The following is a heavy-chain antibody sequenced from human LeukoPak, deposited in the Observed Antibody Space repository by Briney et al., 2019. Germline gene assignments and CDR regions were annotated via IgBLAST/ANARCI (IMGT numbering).Heavy chain of an antibody. J-gene: IGHJ3*02. D-gene: IGHD2-2*01. Sequence: SETLSLTCTVSGGSISSSSYYWGWIRQPPGKGLEWIGSIYYSGSTYYNPSLKSRVTISVDTSKNQFSLKLSSVTAADTAVYYCATPFIVVVPAADDAFDIWGQGTMVTVSS. CDR2: IYYSGST. V-gene: IGHV4-39*01. CDR3: ATPFIVVVPAADDAFDI. CDR1: GGSISSSSYY.